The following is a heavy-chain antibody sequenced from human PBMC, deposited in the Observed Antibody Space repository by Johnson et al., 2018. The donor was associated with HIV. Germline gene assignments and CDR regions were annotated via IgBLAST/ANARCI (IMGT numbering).Heavy chain of an antibody. CDR3: ARDRRGHLSWSSDAFDI. Sequence: QVQLVESGGGVVQPGRSLRLSCAASGFTFSSYAMHWVRQAPGKGLEWVAVISYDGSNKYYADSVKVRFTISRDNSKNTLYLQMNSLRAEDTAVYYCARDRRGHLSWSSDAFDIWGQGTMVTVSS. J-gene: IGHJ3*02. CDR1: GFTFSSYA. V-gene: IGHV3-30*04. D-gene: IGHD6-13*01. CDR2: ISYDGSNK.